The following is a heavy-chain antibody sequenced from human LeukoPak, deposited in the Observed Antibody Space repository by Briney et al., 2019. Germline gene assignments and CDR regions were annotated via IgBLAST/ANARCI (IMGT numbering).Heavy chain of an antibody. V-gene: IGHV4-34*01. CDR1: GGSFSGYY. Sequence: SETLSLTCAVYGGSFSGYYWSWIRQPPGKGLEWIGEINHSGSTNYNPSLKSRVTISVDTSKNQFSLKLSSVTAADTAVYYCARGQTKMQLWPLEDVWGQGTTVTVSS. CDR3: ARGQTKMQLWPLEDV. J-gene: IGHJ6*02. D-gene: IGHD5-18*01. CDR2: INHSGST.